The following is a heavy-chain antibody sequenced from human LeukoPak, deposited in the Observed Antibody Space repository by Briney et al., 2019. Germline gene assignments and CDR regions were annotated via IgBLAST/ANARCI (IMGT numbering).Heavy chain of an antibody. CDR2: ISGSSSYI. CDR3: ARDPYSGNLGPTYYYYMDV. J-gene: IGHJ6*03. V-gene: IGHV3-21*01. Sequence: GGSLRLSCAASGFTFSSYSMNWVRQAPGKGLEWVSSISGSSSYIYYADSVKGRFTISRDNARNSLYLQMNSLRDDDTAVYYCARDPYSGNLGPTYYYYMDVWGKGTTVTVSS. D-gene: IGHD1-26*01. CDR1: GFTFSSYS.